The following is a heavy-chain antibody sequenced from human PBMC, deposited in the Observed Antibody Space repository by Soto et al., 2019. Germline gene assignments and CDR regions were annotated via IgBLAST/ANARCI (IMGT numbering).Heavy chain of an antibody. CDR2: VNPGSGQT. CDR3: ARMASAGTLNWFDP. Sequence: QVQLVQSGDEVKEPGASVRVSCEASGYTFINFDISWVRQAAGQGLEWLGWVNPGSGQTGYASKFQGRVAMTRDASTGTSHLELSSLTSDDTAVYYCARMASAGTLNWFDPWGQGTLVTVSS. V-gene: IGHV1-8*02. D-gene: IGHD6-13*01. J-gene: IGHJ5*02. CDR1: GYTFINFD.